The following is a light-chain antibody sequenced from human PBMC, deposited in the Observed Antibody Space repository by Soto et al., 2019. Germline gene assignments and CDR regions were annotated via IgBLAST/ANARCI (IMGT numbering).Light chain of an antibody. Sequence: DLQMTQSPSSLSASVGDRVTITCRASQTISGYLNWYQQKPGKAPKLLIYAASSLQSGVPARFSGSGSEAEFTLPIGSLQPEDLASNYWQLRYSPSTTFGQGTKLRTK. CDR3: QLRYSPSTT. V-gene: IGKV1-39*01. CDR2: AAS. J-gene: IGKJ2*01. CDR1: QTISGY.